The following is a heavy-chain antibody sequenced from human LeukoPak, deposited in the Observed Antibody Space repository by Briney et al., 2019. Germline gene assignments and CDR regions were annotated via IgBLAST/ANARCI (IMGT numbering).Heavy chain of an antibody. CDR2: IYWSDDK. Sequence: GSGPTLVHPTQTLTLTCTFSGFSLSTSGVGVGWIRQPPGKALQWLALIYWSDDKLYSPSLKSRLTITKDTSKNQVVLTMTNMDPVDTATYYCAHKTTPFNYWGQGTLVTVSS. J-gene: IGHJ4*02. V-gene: IGHV2-5*01. CDR3: AHKTTPFNY. CDR1: GFSLSTSGVG. D-gene: IGHD4-17*01.